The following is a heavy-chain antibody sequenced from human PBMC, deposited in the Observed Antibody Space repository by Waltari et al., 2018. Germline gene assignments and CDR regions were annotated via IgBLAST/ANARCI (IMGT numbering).Heavy chain of an antibody. J-gene: IGHJ3*02. CDR3: ARDPRYYYDRTADAFDI. CDR1: GGSISSYY. CDR2: IYTSGST. Sequence: QVQLQESGPGLVKPSETLSLTCTVSGGSISSYYWSWIRQPAGKGLEWIGRIYTSGSTNYNPSLKSRVTMSVDTSKNQFSLKLSSVTAADTAVYYCARDPRYYYDRTADAFDIWGQGTMVTVSS. D-gene: IGHD3-22*01. V-gene: IGHV4-4*07.